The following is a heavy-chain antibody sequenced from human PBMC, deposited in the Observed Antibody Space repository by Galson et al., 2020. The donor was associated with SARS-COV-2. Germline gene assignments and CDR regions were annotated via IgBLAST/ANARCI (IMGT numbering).Heavy chain of an antibody. D-gene: IGHD5-18*01. CDR1: GYTFTGYY. J-gene: IGHJ4*02. V-gene: IGHV1-2*02. Sequence: ASVKVSCKASGYTFTGYYMHWVRQAPGQGLEWMGWINPNSGGTNYAQKFQGRVTMTRDTSISTAYMELSRLRSDDTAVYYCARGYSYGYEPLDYWGQGTLVTVSS. CDR3: ARGYSYGYEPLDY. CDR2: INPNSGGT.